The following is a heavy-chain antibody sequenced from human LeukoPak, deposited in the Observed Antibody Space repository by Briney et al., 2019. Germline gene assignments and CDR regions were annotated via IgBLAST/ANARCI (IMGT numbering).Heavy chain of an antibody. V-gene: IGHV4-59*05. J-gene: IGHJ4*01. CDR3: AKSGGYGLIDY. CDR1: GGSISSYY. D-gene: IGHD6-25*01. CDR2: IYSSGST. Sequence: KPSETLSLTCTASGGSISSYYWSWIRQPPGKGLEWIGSIYSSGSTYYNSSLKSRVTISIDTSKNQVSLKMSSVTAADTAVYYCAKSGGYGLIDYWGQGTLVTVSS.